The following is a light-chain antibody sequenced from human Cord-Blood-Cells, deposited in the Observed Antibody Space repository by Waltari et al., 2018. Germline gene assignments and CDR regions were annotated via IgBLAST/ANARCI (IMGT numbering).Light chain of an antibody. CDR1: QSVSSSY. Sequence: EIVLTQSPGTLSLSPGERATLSCRARQSVSSSYLAWYQQKPGQAPRLIIYGASSRATGIPDRFSGSGSGTDFTLTISRLEPEDFAVYYCQQYGSSPWTFGQGTKVEIK. CDR3: QQYGSSPWT. J-gene: IGKJ1*01. V-gene: IGKV3-20*01. CDR2: GAS.